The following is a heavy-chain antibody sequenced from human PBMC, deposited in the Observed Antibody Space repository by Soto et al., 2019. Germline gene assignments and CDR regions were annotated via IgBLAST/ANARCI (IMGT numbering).Heavy chain of an antibody. CDR1: GGTFSSYA. D-gene: IGHD6-13*01. CDR2: IIPIFGTA. CDR3: ARALSGSRSWHHDAFDI. Sequence: QVQLVQSGAEVKKPGSSVKVSCKASGGTFSSYAISWVRQARGQVLEWMGGIIPIFGTANYAQKFQGRVTITADKSTSTAYMELSSLRSEDTAVYYCARALSGSRSWHHDAFDIWGEGTMVTVSS. J-gene: IGHJ3*02. V-gene: IGHV1-69*06.